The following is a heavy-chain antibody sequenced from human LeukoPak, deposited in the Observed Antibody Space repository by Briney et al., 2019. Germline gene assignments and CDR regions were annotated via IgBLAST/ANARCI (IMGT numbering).Heavy chain of an antibody. D-gene: IGHD3-3*01. CDR1: GFTFSSYA. V-gene: IGHV3-23*01. CDR2: ISGSGGST. CDR3: AKVPVDTIFRSDY. J-gene: IGHJ4*02. Sequence: GGSLRLSCAASGFTFSSYAMSWVRRAPGKGLEWVSAISGSGGSTYYADSVKGRFTISRDNSKNTLYLQMNSLRAEDTAVYYCAKVPVDTIFRSDYWGQGTLVTVSS.